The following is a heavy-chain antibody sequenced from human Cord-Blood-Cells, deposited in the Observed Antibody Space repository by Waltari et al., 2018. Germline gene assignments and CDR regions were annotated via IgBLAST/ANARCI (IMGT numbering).Heavy chain of an antibody. CDR1: SSYA. Sequence: SSYAINWVRQAPGQGLEWKGGIIPIFGTANYAQKFQGRVTITADESTSTAYMELSSLGSADTAVYYCARYPNVGGAYYFDYWGQGTLVTVSS. CDR2: IIPIFGTA. V-gene: IGHV1-69*01. CDR3: ARYPNVGGAYYFDY. J-gene: IGHJ4*02. D-gene: IGHD1-26*01.